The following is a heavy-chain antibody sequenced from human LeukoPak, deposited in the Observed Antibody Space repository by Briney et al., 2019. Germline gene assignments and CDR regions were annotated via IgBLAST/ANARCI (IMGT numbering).Heavy chain of an antibody. J-gene: IGHJ4*02. D-gene: IGHD6-19*01. CDR1: GYTFTSYA. V-gene: IGHV1-18*04. CDR3: ARDGAVAGEFDY. Sequence: ASVNVSCTASGYTFTSYAISWVRQAPGQGLEWMGWISAYNGNTNYAQKFQGRVTMTTDTSTTTAYMELRSLRYDDTAVYYCARDGAVAGEFDYWGQGTLVTVSS. CDR2: ISAYNGNT.